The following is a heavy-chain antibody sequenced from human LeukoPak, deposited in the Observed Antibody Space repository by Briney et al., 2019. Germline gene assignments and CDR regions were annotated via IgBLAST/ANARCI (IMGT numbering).Heavy chain of an antibody. CDR2: ISGSGST. Sequence: GGSLRLSCAASGFTFSSYAMSWVRQAPGKGLEWVSAISGSGSTYYADSVKGRFTISRDNSKNTLYLQMNSLRAEDTAVYYCAKPDYGVGRGDYWGQGTLVTVSS. CDR1: GFTFSSYA. D-gene: IGHD4-17*01. J-gene: IGHJ4*02. CDR3: AKPDYGVGRGDY. V-gene: IGHV3-23*01.